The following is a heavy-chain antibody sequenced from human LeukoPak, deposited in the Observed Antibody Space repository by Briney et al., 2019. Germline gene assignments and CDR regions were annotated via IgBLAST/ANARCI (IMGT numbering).Heavy chain of an antibody. D-gene: IGHD6-19*01. J-gene: IGHJ5*02. V-gene: IGHV6-1*01. CDR2: TYYRSKWYN. CDR1: GDSVSINSAA. Sequence: SQTLSLTFAISGDSVSINSAAWNWIRQSPSRGLEWLGRTYYRSKWYNDYAVSVKSRITINPDTSKNQFSLQLNSVTPEDTAVYYCARGAPPGIAVAVTNWFDPWGQGTLVTVSS. CDR3: ARGAPPGIAVAVTNWFDP.